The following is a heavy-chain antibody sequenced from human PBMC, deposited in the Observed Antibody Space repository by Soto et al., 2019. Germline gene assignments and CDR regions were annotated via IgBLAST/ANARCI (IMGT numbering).Heavy chain of an antibody. D-gene: IGHD3-22*01. J-gene: IGHJ3*02. CDR1: GFTFSSYW. CDR3: ASGFPYYYDSSGYLDAFDI. CDR2: INSDGSST. Sequence: GGSLRLSCAASGFTFSSYWMHWVRQAPGKGLVWVSRINSDGSSTSYADSVKGRFTISRDNAKNTLYLQMNSLRAEDTAVYYCASGFPYYYDSSGYLDAFDIWGQGTMVTVSS. V-gene: IGHV3-74*01.